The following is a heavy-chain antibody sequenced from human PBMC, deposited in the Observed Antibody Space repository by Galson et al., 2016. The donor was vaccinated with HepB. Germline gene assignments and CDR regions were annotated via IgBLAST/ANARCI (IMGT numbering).Heavy chain of an antibody. CDR3: AKNSLRVIVGAADY. CDR2: ISCDGSHK. Sequence: SLRLSCAASGFTFSTYGMHWVRQGPGKGLEWVSVISCDGSHKYYADSVKGRFTISRDISKNTLYLQMNSLRAEDTAVYYCAKNSLRVIVGAADYWGQGTLVTVSS. D-gene: IGHD1-26*01. J-gene: IGHJ4*02. CDR1: GFTFSTYG. V-gene: IGHV3-30-3*02.